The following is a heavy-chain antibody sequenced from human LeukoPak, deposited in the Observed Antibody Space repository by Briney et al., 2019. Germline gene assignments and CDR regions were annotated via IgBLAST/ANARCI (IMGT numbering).Heavy chain of an antibody. Sequence: PSETLSLTCTVSGGSINNYYWSWIRQPAGKGLEWIGRIYTTGSTNYNPSLKSRITMSVDTSKNQFSLKLSSVTAADTAVYYCARGLRYSSGWYLRAFDIWGQGTMVTVSS. CDR2: IYTTGST. J-gene: IGHJ3*02. V-gene: IGHV4-4*07. CDR3: ARGLRYSSGWYLRAFDI. D-gene: IGHD6-19*01. CDR1: GGSINNYY.